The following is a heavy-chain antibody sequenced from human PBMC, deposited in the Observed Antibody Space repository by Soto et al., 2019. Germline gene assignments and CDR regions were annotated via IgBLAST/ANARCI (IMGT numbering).Heavy chain of an antibody. CDR1: GFTFSNYP. J-gene: IGHJ5*02. D-gene: IGHD6-13*01. Sequence: PGGSLRLSCAASGFTFSNYPMSWVRQAPGKGLEWVSAISGSGGSTYYADSVKGRFTISRDNSKNSLYLQMNSLRAEDTAVYYCARHPERIAQIGWFDPWGQGTLVTVSS. CDR2: ISGSGGST. V-gene: IGHV3-23*01. CDR3: ARHPERIAQIGWFDP.